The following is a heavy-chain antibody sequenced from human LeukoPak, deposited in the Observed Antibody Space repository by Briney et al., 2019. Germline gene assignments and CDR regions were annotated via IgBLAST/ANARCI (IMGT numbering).Heavy chain of an antibody. CDR2: IYYSGST. D-gene: IGHD6-13*01. CDR3: ARDPYSSSWYPTTYYYYGMDV. J-gene: IGHJ6*02. V-gene: IGHV4-30-4*01. CDR1: GGSFSGYY. Sequence: SETLSLTCAVYGGSFSGYYWSWIRQPPGKGLEWIGYIYYSGSTYYNPSLKSRVTISVDTSKNQFSLKLSSVTAADTAVYYCARDPYSSSWYPTTYYYYGMDVWGQGTTVTVSS.